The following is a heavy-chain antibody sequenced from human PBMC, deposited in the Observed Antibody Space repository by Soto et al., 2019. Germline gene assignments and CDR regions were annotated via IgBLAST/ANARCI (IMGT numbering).Heavy chain of an antibody. CDR1: GGSVSSHY. CDR3: ARDGSGYDSSGFYLYDAFDI. CDR2: FYSSGRN. V-gene: IGHV4-4*07. Sequence: SETLALACTVSGGSVSSHYRSWIRQGAGKGLEWSGHFYSSGRNNYNPSLRSRVTMSVGTSRNESSLFLTSVTAADSAMYFCARDGSGYDSSGFYLYDAFDIWGQGTMFTVSS. J-gene: IGHJ3*02. D-gene: IGHD3-22*01.